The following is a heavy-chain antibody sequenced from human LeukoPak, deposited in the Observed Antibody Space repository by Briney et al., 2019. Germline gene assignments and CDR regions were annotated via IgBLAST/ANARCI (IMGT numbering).Heavy chain of an antibody. Sequence: GASVKVSCKASGGTFSSYAISWVRQAPGQGLEWMGGIIPIFGTANYAQKLQGRVTMTTDTSTSTAYMELRSLRSDDTAVYYCARDLVRGLSDSSGYYYSPAPFDYWGQGTLVTVSS. CDR3: ARDLVRGLSDSSGYYYSPAPFDY. CDR1: GGTFSSYA. V-gene: IGHV1-69*05. CDR2: IIPIFGTA. D-gene: IGHD3-22*01. J-gene: IGHJ4*02.